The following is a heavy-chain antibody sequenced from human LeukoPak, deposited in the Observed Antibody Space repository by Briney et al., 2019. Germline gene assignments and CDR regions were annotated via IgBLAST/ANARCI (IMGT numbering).Heavy chain of an antibody. V-gene: IGHV3-30*18. D-gene: IGHD3-10*01. CDR3: AKDEYSGSRCICYYGMDV. J-gene: IGHJ6*02. Sequence: GRSLRLSCAASGFTFSTYGMHWVRQAPGKGLEWLAVISYDGNNEDYADSVEGRFTISRDNSKNTVYLQMNGLRPDDTAVYYCAKDEYSGSRCICYYGMDVWGQGTTVTVSS. CDR1: GFTFSTYG. CDR2: ISYDGNNE.